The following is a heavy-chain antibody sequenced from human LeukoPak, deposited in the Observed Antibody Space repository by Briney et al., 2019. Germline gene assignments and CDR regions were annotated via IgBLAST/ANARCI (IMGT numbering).Heavy chain of an antibody. V-gene: IGHV3-23*01. Sequence: GGSLRLSCAASGFTFDDYAMHWVRQAPGKGLEWVSSISGSGGTTYYADSVKGRFTISRDNSKNTLYLQMNSLRAEDTAIYYCAKNFYASGSYYYYYYMDVWGKGTTVTISS. CDR3: AKNFYASGSYYYYYYMDV. J-gene: IGHJ6*03. CDR1: GFTFDDYA. CDR2: ISGSGGTT. D-gene: IGHD3-10*01.